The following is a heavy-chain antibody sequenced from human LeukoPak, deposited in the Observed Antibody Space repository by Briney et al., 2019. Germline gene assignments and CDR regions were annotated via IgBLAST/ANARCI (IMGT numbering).Heavy chain of an antibody. V-gene: IGHV3-49*03. Sequence: PWGSLRLSCAASGFTFSSYGMHWFRQAPGKGLEWVGFIRSKAYGGTTEYAASVKGRFTISRDDSKSIAYLQMNSLKTEDTAVYYCSRRFIPVSVVVAATGFDYWGQGTLVTVSS. CDR3: SRRFIPVSVVVAATGFDY. J-gene: IGHJ4*02. CDR1: GFTFSSYG. D-gene: IGHD2-15*01. CDR2: IRSKAYGGTT.